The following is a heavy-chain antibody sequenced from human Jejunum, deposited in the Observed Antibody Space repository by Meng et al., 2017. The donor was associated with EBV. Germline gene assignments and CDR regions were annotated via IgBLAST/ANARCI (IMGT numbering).Heavy chain of an antibody. CDR1: GGSVNIGNGS. D-gene: IGHD3-22*01. Sequence: QRRGWGPGLVKPWERLSLTASVPGGSVNIGNGSWSWVRQPPGKGLEWLGEIYHGGGTNYNPSLESRVTISVDKSKNQFSLKLNSVTVADTAVYYCAGNGYYALEYWGPGILVTVSS. J-gene: IGHJ4*02. CDR2: IYHGGGT. CDR3: AGNGYYALEY. V-gene: IGHV4-4*02.